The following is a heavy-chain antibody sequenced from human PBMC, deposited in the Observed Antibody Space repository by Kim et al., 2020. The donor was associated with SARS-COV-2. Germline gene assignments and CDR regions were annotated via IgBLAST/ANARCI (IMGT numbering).Heavy chain of an antibody. CDR1: GGSFSGYY. D-gene: IGHD2-15*01. J-gene: IGHJ4*01. Sequence: SETLSLTCAVYGGSFSGYYWSWIRQPPGKGLEWIGEINHSGSTNYNPSLKSRVTISVDTSKNQFSLKLSSVTAADTAVYYCARLGYCSGGSCYYFDYWG. V-gene: IGHV4-34*01. CDR3: ARLGYCSGGSCYYFDY. CDR2: INHSGST.